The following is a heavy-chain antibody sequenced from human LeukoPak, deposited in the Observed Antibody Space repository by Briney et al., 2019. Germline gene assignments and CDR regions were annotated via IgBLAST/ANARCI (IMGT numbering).Heavy chain of an antibody. CDR1: GFTFSSYA. D-gene: IGHD2/OR15-2a*01. V-gene: IGHV3-23*01. CDR3: ARGIRLGHLFDY. Sequence: GGSLRLSCAAAGFTFSSYAMSWVRQAPGKGLEWVSAISGSGSTIYYADSVKGRFTISRDNAKNSLYLQMNSLRAEDTAVYYCARGIRLGHLFDYWGQGTLVTVSS. CDR2: ISGSGSTI. J-gene: IGHJ4*02.